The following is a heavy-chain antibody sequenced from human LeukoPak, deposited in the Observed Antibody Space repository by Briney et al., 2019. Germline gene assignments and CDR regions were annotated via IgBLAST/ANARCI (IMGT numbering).Heavy chain of an antibody. J-gene: IGHJ4*02. CDR2: IYTSGST. V-gene: IGHV4-61*02. D-gene: IGHD1-14*01. CDR1: GGSISSGSYY. CDR3: ARHPDREYFDY. Sequence: PSQTLSLTCTVSGGSISSGSYYWSWIRQPAGKGLEWIGRIYTSGSTNYNPSLKSRVTISVDTSKNQFSLKLSSVTAADTAVYYCARHPDREYFDYWGQGTLVTVSS.